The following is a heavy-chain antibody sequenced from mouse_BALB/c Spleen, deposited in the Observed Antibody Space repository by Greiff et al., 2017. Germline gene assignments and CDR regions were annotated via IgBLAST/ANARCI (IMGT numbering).Heavy chain of an antibody. CDR2: IDPANGNT. Sequence: VQLKQSGAELVKPGASVKLSCTASGFNIKDTYMHWVKQRPEQGLEWIGRIDPANGNTKYDSKFQGKATITADTSSNTAYLQLSSLTSEDTAVYYCARWLRSYYFDYWGQGTTLTVSS. J-gene: IGHJ2*01. D-gene: IGHD1-1*01. CDR3: ARWLRSYYFDY. V-gene: IGHV14-3*02. CDR1: GFNIKDTY.